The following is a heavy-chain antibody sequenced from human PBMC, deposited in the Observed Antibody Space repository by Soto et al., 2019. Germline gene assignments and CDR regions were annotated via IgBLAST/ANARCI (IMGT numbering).Heavy chain of an antibody. CDR2: ISYDGSNT. D-gene: IGHD4-17*01. V-gene: IGHV3-30-3*01. Sequence: QVQLVESGGGVVQPGRSLRLSCAASGFTFSSYAMHWVRQAPGKGLEWVAVISYDGSNTYYADSVKGRFTISRDNSKNTLYLQMNSLRAEDTAVYYCARDHPPAVGTVTTGCFDYWGQGTLVTVSS. J-gene: IGHJ4*02. CDR3: ARDHPPAVGTVTTGCFDY. CDR1: GFTFSSYA.